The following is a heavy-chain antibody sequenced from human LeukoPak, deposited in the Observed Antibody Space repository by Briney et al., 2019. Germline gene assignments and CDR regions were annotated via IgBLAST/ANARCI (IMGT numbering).Heavy chain of an antibody. CDR1: RYSFSHFD. CDR3: ARDRVLWFGELLSSGGDRYMDV. D-gene: IGHD3-10*01. CDR2: INPNSGGT. Sequence: GASVKVSCKASRYSFSHFDIPWVRQAPGQGLEGMGWINPNSGGTNYAQKFQGRVTMTRDTSFSTAYMDMSSLRSDDTAVYYCARDRVLWFGELLSSGGDRYMDVWGKGTTVTISS. J-gene: IGHJ6*03. V-gene: IGHV1-2*02.